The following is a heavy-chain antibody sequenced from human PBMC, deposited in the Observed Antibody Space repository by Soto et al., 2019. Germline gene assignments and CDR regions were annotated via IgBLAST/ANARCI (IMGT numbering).Heavy chain of an antibody. CDR1: GFTFSSYT. CDR2: ISSRSTNT. Sequence: EVQLVESGGGLVKPGGSLRLSCEDSGFTFSSYTMNWVRRAPGKGLEWVSSISSRSTNTHYADSVRGRFTISRDNAKRSLYLQMNSLGAEDTAVYYCARGPLYYFDYWGQGTLVTVSS. V-gene: IGHV3-21*02. J-gene: IGHJ4*02. CDR3: ARGPLYYFDY.